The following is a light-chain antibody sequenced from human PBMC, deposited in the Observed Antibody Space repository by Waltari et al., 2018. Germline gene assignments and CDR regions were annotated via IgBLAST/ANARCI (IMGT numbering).Light chain of an antibody. CDR2: WAS. Sequence: DIVMTQSPDSLAVSLGERATINCTSSRNILYNSNNKNYLAWYQQKPGQPPNLLIYWASTRESGVPDRFSGSGSGTDFTLTISSLQAEDVAVYYCQQYYSTPLTFGGGTKVEIK. V-gene: IGKV4-1*01. CDR1: RNILYNSNNKNY. CDR3: QQYYSTPLT. J-gene: IGKJ4*01.